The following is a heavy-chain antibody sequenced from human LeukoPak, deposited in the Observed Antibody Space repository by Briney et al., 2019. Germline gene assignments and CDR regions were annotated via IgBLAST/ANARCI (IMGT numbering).Heavy chain of an antibody. D-gene: IGHD5-18*01. CDR1: GGSFSSGSYY. J-gene: IGHJ4*02. CDR2: IYYSGRT. V-gene: IGHV4-61*01. CDR3: ARASVDTAMVDFVY. Sequence: SETLSLTCTVSGGSFSSGSYYWSWIRQPPGKGLEWIGNIYYSGRTHYNPSLKSRVTISVDTSKHQFSLKLNSLTAADTAVYFCARASVDTAMVDFVYWGQGTLVTVSS.